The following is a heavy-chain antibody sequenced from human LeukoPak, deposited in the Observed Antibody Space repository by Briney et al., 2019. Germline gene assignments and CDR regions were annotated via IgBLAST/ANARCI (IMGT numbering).Heavy chain of an antibody. V-gene: IGHV1-46*01. CDR1: GYTFTSNY. Sequence: GASVKVSCKAFGYTFTSNYMHWVRQAPGQGLEWMGIINPSGGSTSYAQKFQGRVTMTRDTSTSTVYMELSSLRSEDTAVYYCTRAERRYGSVDYYYMDVWGKGTTVTISS. J-gene: IGHJ6*03. CDR3: TRAERRYGSVDYYYMDV. CDR2: INPSGGST. D-gene: IGHD3-10*01.